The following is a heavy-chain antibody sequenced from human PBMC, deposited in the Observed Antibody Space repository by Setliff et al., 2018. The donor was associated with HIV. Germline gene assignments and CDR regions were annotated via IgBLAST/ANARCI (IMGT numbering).Heavy chain of an antibody. CDR3: ARAPFYYGSGSYQTFVS. J-gene: IGHJ4*02. CDR2: IYYTGST. V-gene: IGHV4-31*03. D-gene: IGHD3-10*01. Sequence: KTSETLSLTCTVSGGSISSGDYYWSWIRQHPRKGLEWIGYIYYTGSTYYNPSLKSRVTISVDTSKNQFSLKLSSVTAADSAVYYCARAPFYYGSGSYQTFVSWGQGTLVTVSS. CDR1: GGSISSGDYY.